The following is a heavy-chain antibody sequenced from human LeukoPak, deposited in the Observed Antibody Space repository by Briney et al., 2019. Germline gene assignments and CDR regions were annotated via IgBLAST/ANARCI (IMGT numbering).Heavy chain of an antibody. D-gene: IGHD5-18*01. CDR3: SRGPIQLWLHNGMDV. Sequence: AGGSLRLSCTPSGLTLGEHAVSWVRHPPGGGREWVGFIRSKAYRSTTEYAASVKGRSGISRDDSRGIDYLHMNSLHREDTDVYYCSRGPIQLWLHNGMDVWGQGTTVTVSS. CDR1: GLTLGEHA. CDR2: IRSKAYRSTT. J-gene: IGHJ6*02. V-gene: IGHV3-49*04.